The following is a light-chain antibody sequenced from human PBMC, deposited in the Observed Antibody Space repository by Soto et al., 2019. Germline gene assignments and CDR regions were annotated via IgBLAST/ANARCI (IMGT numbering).Light chain of an antibody. CDR2: ETS. V-gene: IGKV2-24*01. J-gene: IGKJ2*01. CDR1: QSLVHRDGNSY. CDR3: MQITHSPYT. Sequence: DIVMTQAPLSSPVTLGQPASISCRSSQSLVHRDGNSYLSWLQQRPGQPPRLLIYETSIRFSGVPERFSGSGAGTDFTLKINRVEAEDFAIYYCMQITHSPYTFGQGTKLEIK.